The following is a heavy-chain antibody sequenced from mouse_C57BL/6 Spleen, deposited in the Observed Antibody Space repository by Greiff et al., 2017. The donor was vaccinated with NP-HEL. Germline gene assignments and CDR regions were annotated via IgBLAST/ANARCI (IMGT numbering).Heavy chain of an antibody. D-gene: IGHD1-1*01. CDR1: GYAFSSSW. CDR3: ARWDYDGSGYFDV. J-gene: IGHJ1*03. V-gene: IGHV1-82*01. Sequence: VQLQESGPELVKPGASVKISCKASGYAFSSSWMNWVKQRPGKGLEWIGRIYPGDGDTNYNGKFKGKATLTADKSSSTAYMQLSSLTSEDSAVYFCARWDYDGSGYFDVWGTGTTVTVSS. CDR2: IYPGDGDT.